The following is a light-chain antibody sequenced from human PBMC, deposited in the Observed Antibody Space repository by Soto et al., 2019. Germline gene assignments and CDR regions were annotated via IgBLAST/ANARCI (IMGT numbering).Light chain of an antibody. J-gene: IGLJ3*02. CDR2: AVR. CDR3: FSYTANDNWV. V-gene: IGLV2-11*01. Sequence: QSVLTQPHSVSGSPGQSVTISCTGTNSDVGRYNSVSWYQQLPGKAPKIIISAVRQRPSGVPDRFSGSKSGNTASLTISGLQADDEADYFCFSYTANDNWVFGGGTKVPS. CDR1: NSDVGRYNS.